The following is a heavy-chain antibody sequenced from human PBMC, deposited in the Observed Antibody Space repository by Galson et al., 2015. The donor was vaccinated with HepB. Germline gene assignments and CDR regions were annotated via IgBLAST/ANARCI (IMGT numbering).Heavy chain of an antibody. CDR1: GFTFSGSA. V-gene: IGHV3-73*01. D-gene: IGHD6-19*01. J-gene: IGHJ1*01. CDR3: TRLPRYSSGWQYFQH. Sequence: SLRLSCAASGFTFSGSAMHWVRQASGKGLEWVGRIRSKANSYATAYAASVKGRFTISRDDSKNTAYLQMNSLKTEDTAVYYCTRLPRYSSGWQYFQHWGQGTLVTVSS. CDR2: IRSKANSYAT.